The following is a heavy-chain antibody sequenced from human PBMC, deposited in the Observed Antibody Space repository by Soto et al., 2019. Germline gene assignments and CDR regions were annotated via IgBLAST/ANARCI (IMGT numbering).Heavy chain of an antibody. CDR3: AYSSGWYRHDV. CDR2: LLHSGTT. J-gene: IGHJ3*01. V-gene: IGHV4-4*02. Sequence: QVQLQESGPGLVKRSGTLSLTCAVSGDSISIPKWWTWLRQPPGKGLEWIGDLLHSGTTNYNPSLKSRVILSVDKSQNQFSLSLTSVTAADTAIYYCAYSSGWYRHDVWGQGTSVTVSS. CDR1: GDSISIPKW. D-gene: IGHD6-19*01.